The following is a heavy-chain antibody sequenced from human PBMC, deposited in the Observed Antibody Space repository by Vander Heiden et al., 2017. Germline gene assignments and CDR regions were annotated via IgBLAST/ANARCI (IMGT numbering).Heavy chain of an antibody. D-gene: IGHD5-18*01. J-gene: IGHJ1*01. CDR1: GGSISSANYY. CDR2: IFYMGKT. CDR3: ARETNIAQTSMAHFDL. V-gene: IGHV4-31*03. Sequence: QVQLQESGPGLATPSQTLSLTCTVSGGSISSANYYWNWIRQPPGKGLGWIGYIFYMGKTDYNPSLKSRVSISIDTSKNQFSLKVSSVTAADTALYYCARETNIAQTSMAHFDLWGQGTLVTVSS.